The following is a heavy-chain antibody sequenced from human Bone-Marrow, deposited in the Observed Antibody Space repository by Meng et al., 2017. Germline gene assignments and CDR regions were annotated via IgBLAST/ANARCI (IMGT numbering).Heavy chain of an antibody. D-gene: IGHD4-17*01. CDR2: INHSGST. CDR1: GGSFSGYY. CDR3: ARGRVTTVTTPNWYFDL. Sequence: QWRLQPWGAGLLKPSESLSPTCALYGGSFSGYYWSWIRQPPRKGLEWIGEINHSGSTNSNPSLKSRVTISVDTSKNQFSLKLSSVTAADTAVYYCARGRVTTVTTPNWYFDLWGRGTLVTVSS. J-gene: IGHJ2*01. V-gene: IGHV4-34*01.